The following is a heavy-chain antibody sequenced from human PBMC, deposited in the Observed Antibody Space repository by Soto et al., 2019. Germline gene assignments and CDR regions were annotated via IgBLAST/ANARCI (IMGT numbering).Heavy chain of an antibody. D-gene: IGHD5-18*01. CDR3: ASVDTAMVREYYYYGMDV. Sequence: LRLSCAASGFTFSSYGMHWVRQAPGKGLEWVAVISYDGSNKYYADSVKGRFTISRDNSKNTLYLQMNSLRAEDTAVYYCASVDTAMVREYYYYGMDVWGQGTTVTVSS. CDR2: ISYDGSNK. V-gene: IGHV3-30*03. CDR1: GFTFSSYG. J-gene: IGHJ6*02.